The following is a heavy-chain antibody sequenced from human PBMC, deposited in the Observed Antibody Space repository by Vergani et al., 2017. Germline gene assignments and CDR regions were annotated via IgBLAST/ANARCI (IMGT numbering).Heavy chain of an antibody. V-gene: IGHV3-30*02. CDR3: AKDFRGYSYGEFDY. D-gene: IGHD5-18*01. J-gene: IGHJ4*02. Sequence: VQLVESGGGLVKPGGSLRLSCAASGFTFSSYGMHWVRQAPGKGLEWVAFIRYDGSNKYYADSVKGRFTISRDNSKNTLYLQMNSLRAEDTAVYYCAKDFRGYSYGEFDYWGQGTLVTVSS. CDR1: GFTFSSYG. CDR2: IRYDGSNK.